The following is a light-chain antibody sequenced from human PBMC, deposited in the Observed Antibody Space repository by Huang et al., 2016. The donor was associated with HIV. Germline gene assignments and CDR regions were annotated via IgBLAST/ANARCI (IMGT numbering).Light chain of an antibody. J-gene: IGKJ4*01. CDR2: GAS. CDR1: PSINSN. CDR3: QHYNNWPPLVT. V-gene: IGKV3-15*01. Sequence: EMVMTQSPVTLSVSPGERATVSCRASPSINSNLAWYQQKPGQAPRILIYGASTRATGIPARFRGSGSGTEFTLTISSLQSEDFAFYYCQHYNNWPPLVTFGGGTKVEIK.